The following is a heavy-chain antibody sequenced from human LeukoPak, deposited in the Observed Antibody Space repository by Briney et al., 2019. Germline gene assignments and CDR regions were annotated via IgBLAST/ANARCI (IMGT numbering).Heavy chain of an antibody. CDR1: GYTFTSYY. CDR3: ARIRYFDWGFDY. V-gene: IGHV1-46*01. D-gene: IGHD3-9*01. CDR2: INPSGGST. Sequence: GASVKVSYKASGYTFTSYYMHWVRQAPGQGLEWMGIINPSGGSTSYAQKFQGRVTMTRDTSTSTVYMELSSLRSEDTAVYYCARIRYFDWGFDYWGQGTLVTVSS. J-gene: IGHJ4*02.